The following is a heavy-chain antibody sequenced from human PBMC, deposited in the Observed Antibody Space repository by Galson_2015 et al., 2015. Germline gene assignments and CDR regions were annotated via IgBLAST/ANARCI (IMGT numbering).Heavy chain of an antibody. CDR2: ITTSGSFT. J-gene: IGHJ6*03. Sequence: SLRLSCAASGFTFSNYEMNWVRQAPGRGLEWVSYITTSGSFTSYADSVKGRFTISRDNAKRPLFLQMNSLRAEDTAVYYCARDSVGATAYYYYYMDVWGKGTTVTVSS. CDR3: ARDSVGATAYYYYYMDV. V-gene: IGHV3-48*03. D-gene: IGHD1-26*01. CDR1: GFTFSNYE.